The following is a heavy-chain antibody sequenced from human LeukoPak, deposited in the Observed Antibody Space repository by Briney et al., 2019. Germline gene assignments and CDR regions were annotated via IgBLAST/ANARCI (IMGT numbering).Heavy chain of an antibody. CDR3: LRGIDD. V-gene: IGHV3-53*01. CDR1: GFSLSSYF. Sequence: GGSLRLSCAASGFSLSSYFMIWVRQAPGRELEGVSVNSGGGRYYAAPVRPRVTISQDTTKNQEFFQMNSLLVADSATYYCLRGIDDGGRGTLVTVS. CDR2: NSGGGR. J-gene: IGHJ4*02.